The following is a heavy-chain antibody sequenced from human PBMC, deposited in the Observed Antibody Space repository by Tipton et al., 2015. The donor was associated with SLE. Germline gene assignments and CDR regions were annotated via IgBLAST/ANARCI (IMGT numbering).Heavy chain of an antibody. Sequence: TLSLTCTISDGSISDNHWSWIRQPPGKGLEWIGYVYYSGSTNYNPSLKSRVTISVDKSKNQFSLRLSSVTAADTAVYYCARDFWSGYGSFDYWGQGALVTVSS. D-gene: IGHD3-3*01. J-gene: IGHJ4*02. V-gene: IGHV4-59*01. CDR2: VYYSGST. CDR3: ARDFWSGYGSFDY. CDR1: DGSISDNH.